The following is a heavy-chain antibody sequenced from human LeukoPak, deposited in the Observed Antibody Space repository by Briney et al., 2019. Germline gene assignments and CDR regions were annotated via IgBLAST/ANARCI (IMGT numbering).Heavy chain of an antibody. V-gene: IGHV4-34*01. CDR1: GGSFSGYY. J-gene: IGHJ6*03. CDR2: INHSGST. D-gene: IGHD3-22*01. CDR3: ARGASITMIVVVKIRYYYMDV. Sequence: PSETLSLTCAVYGGSFSGYYWSWIRQPPGKGLEWIGEINHSGSTNYNPSLKSRVTISVDTSKNQFSLKLSSVTAADTAVYYCARGASITMIVVVKIRYYYMDVSGKGTTVTVS.